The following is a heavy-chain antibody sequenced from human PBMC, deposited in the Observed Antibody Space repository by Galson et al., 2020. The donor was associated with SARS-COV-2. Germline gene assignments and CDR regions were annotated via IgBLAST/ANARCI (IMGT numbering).Heavy chain of an antibody. CDR2: INYSGST. Sequence: TSDPLSLTCTVSGGSISSGGFYWTWIRQRPGKGLEWMGYINYSGSTHHRPSLQSRLSISLDTTTNQISLTLSSVTAEDTAVYYCARKRPDCGGGFGPWGQGTLGTVSS. D-gene: IGHD2-21*02. CDR1: GGSISSGGFY. V-gene: IGHV4-31*03. CDR3: ARKRPDCGGGFGP. J-gene: IGHJ5*02.